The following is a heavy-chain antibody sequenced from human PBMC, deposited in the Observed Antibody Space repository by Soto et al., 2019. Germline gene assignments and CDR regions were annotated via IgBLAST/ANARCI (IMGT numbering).Heavy chain of an antibody. D-gene: IGHD6-19*01. CDR2: IDTGKDYI. J-gene: IGHJ4*03. CDR3: ARSPGWYVLDF. CDR1: GYTFTTNA. Sequence: ASVKVSCKASGYTFTTNAIHWVRQAPGQRLEWMGWIDTGKDYIRYSQKFQGRVTFAGDTSASTVYMELSSLTSEDAAVYYCARSPGWYVLDFWGQGTMVTVSS. V-gene: IGHV1-3*04.